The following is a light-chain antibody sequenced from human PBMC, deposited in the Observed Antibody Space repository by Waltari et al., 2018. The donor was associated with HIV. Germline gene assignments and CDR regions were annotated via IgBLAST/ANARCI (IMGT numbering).Light chain of an antibody. CDR1: QSVVHSSNNKNY. CDR2: GAS. V-gene: IGKV4-1*01. CDR3: QQYYRTPRT. Sequence: DIVMTQSPDSLAVSLGERATMNCKSSQSVVHSSNNKNYLAWHQQKPGQASKLPIYGASTRVSGVPDRFRGSGSWKDFALNISSLQAEDGAVYYWQQYYRTPRTFGQAPKVEIK. J-gene: IGKJ1*01.